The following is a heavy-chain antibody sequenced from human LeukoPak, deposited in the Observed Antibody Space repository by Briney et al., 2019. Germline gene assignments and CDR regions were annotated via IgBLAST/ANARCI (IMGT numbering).Heavy chain of an antibody. CDR2: IYYSGST. Sequence: PSETLSLTCTVSGGSISSYYWSWIRQPPGKGLEWIGYIYYSGSTNYNPSLKSRVTISVDTSKNQFSLKLSSVTAADTAVYYCARGEKYGDYGYWGQGTLVTVSS. D-gene: IGHD4-17*01. CDR1: GGSISSYY. V-gene: IGHV4-59*01. CDR3: ARGEKYGDYGY. J-gene: IGHJ4*02.